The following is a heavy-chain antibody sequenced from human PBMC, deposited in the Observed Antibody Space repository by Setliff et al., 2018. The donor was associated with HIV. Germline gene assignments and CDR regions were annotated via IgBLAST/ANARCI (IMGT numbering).Heavy chain of an antibody. D-gene: IGHD3-3*01. V-gene: IGHV1-8*03. J-gene: IGHJ6*03. Sequence: ASVKVSCKASGYSFTNYDINWVRQATGQGLEWMGWMNPKSGKTGYAQKFQGRVTITRNTSISKVYMDLDSLRSDDAAVYYCARGFYDFFYNYYMDVWGKGTTVTVSS. CDR3: ARGFYDFFYNYYMDV. CDR1: GYSFTNYD. CDR2: MNPKSGKT.